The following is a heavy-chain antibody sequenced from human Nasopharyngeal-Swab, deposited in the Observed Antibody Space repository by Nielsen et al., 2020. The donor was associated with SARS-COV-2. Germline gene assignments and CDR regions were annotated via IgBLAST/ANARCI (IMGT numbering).Heavy chain of an antibody. J-gene: IGHJ2*01. D-gene: IGHD3-22*01. CDR2: IGTAGDT. Sequence: GESLKISCAASGFTFSSYDMPWVRQATGKGLEWVPAIGTAGDTYYPGSVKGRFTISRENAKNSLYLQMNSLRAGDTAVYYCAKAGRDYYDSSGYYHRVWYFDLWGRGTLVTVSS. V-gene: IGHV3-13*01. CDR3: AKAGRDYYDSSGYYHRVWYFDL. CDR1: GFTFSSYD.